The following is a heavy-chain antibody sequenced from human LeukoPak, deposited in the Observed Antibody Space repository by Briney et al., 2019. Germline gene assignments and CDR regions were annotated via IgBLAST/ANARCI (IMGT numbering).Heavy chain of an antibody. CDR1: GGSISSSSYY. Sequence: SETLSLTCTVSGGSISSSSYYWGWIRQPPGKGLEWIGSIYYSGSTYYNPSLKSRVTISVDTSKNQFPLKLSSVTAADTAVYHCARVSGYSYGNFDYWGQGTLVTVSS. CDR3: ARVSGYSYGNFDY. J-gene: IGHJ4*02. D-gene: IGHD5-18*01. V-gene: IGHV4-39*06. CDR2: IYYSGST.